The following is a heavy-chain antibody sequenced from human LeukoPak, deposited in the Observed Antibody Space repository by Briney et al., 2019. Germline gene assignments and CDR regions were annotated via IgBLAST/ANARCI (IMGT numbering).Heavy chain of an antibody. V-gene: IGHV3-30-3*01. Sequence: GGSLRLSCAVSGFTFSSYAMHWVRQAPGKGLEWVAVISYDGSNKYYADSVKGRFTISRDNSKNPLYLQMNSLRAEDTAVYYCSNWIVGHFDYWGQGTLVTASS. CDR3: SNWIVGHFDY. D-gene: IGHD1-1*01. CDR2: ISYDGSNK. CDR1: GFTFSSYA. J-gene: IGHJ4*02.